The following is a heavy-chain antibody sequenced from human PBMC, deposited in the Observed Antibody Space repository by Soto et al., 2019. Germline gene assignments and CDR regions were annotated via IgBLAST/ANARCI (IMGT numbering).Heavy chain of an antibody. CDR2: INHSGNN. D-gene: IGHD1-26*01. CDR3: ARGGSNDRQVAFDI. CDR1: GGSFSTYY. Sequence: SETLSLTCVVSGGSFSTYYYNWIRQSPGKGLEWIGEINHSGNNNYSPSLKSRVTMSLDTSKNQFSLKLTSVTAADTAVYYCARGGSNDRQVAFDIWGQGTMVTVSS. J-gene: IGHJ3*02. V-gene: IGHV4-34*01.